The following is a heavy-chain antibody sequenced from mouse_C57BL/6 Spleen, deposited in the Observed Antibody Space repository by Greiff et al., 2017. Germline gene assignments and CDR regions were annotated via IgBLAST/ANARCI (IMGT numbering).Heavy chain of an antibody. Sequence: VQLQQPGAELVRPGSSVKLSCKASGYTFTSYWMHWVKQRPIQGLEWIGNIDPSDSETHYNQKFKDKATLTVDKSSSTAYMQLSSLTSEDSAVYDCAIYGSSDWYFDVWGTGTTVTVSS. CDR2: IDPSDSET. CDR3: AIYGSSDWYFDV. CDR1: GYTFTSYW. J-gene: IGHJ1*03. D-gene: IGHD1-1*01. V-gene: IGHV1-52*01.